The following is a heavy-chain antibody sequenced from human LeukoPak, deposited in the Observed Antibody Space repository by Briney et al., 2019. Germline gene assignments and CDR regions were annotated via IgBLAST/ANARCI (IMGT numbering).Heavy chain of an antibody. Sequence: GGSLRLSCAASGFTFSSYSMNWVRQAPGKGLEWVSSISSSSSDIYYADSVKGRFTISRDNAKNSLYLQMNSLRAEDTAVYYCARDQGSSSSPFDYWGQGTLVTVSS. CDR3: ARDQGSSSSPFDY. CDR1: GFTFSSYS. J-gene: IGHJ4*02. V-gene: IGHV3-21*01. D-gene: IGHD6-13*01. CDR2: ISSSSSDI.